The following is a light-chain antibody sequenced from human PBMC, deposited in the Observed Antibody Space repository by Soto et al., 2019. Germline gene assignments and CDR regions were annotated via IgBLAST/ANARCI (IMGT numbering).Light chain of an antibody. CDR1: QGISSHY. J-gene: IGKJ1*01. CDR2: CAX. V-gene: IGKV3-20*01. Sequence: TQSPFTLSVSPGEGVNLYCRARQGISSHYSAWHPHKPGQSPRLLXXCAXSRATGIPDRFSGSGSGTAFSLTLSGLEPEEVAAYDCRQYAGSSPLTFGQGTKVDI. CDR3: RQYAGSSPLT.